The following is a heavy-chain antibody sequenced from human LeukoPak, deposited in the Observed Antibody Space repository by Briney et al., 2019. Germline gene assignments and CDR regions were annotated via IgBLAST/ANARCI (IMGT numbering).Heavy chain of an antibody. CDR3: AKQAKYCSGGSCQNPDYYYYGMDV. D-gene: IGHD2-15*01. CDR1: GFTFSSYS. J-gene: IGHJ6*02. Sequence: GGSLRLSCAASGFTFSSYSMTWVRQTPGKGLEWVSGISDSGDSTYYADSVKGRFTISRDNSKNTLYLQMNSLRAEDTAVYYCAKQAKYCSGGSCQNPDYYYYGMDVWGQGTTVTVSS. V-gene: IGHV3-23*01. CDR2: ISDSGDST.